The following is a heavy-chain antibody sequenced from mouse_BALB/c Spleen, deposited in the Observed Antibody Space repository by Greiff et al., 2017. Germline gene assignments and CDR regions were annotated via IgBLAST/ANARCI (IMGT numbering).Heavy chain of an antibody. CDR3: AGSGGNGDY. CDR1: GFTFSSYA. V-gene: IGHV5-9-3*01. D-gene: IGHD2-1*01. Sequence: EVKLVESGGGLVKPGGSLKLSCAASGFTFSSYAMSWVRQTPEKRLEWVATISSGGSYTYYPDSVKGRFTISRDNAKNTLYLQMSSLRSEDTAMYYCAGSGGNGDYWGQGTTLTVSS. J-gene: IGHJ2*01. CDR2: ISSGGSYT.